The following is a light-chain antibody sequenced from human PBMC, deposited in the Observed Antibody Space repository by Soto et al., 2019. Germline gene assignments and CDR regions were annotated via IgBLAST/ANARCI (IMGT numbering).Light chain of an antibody. Sequence: QSALTQPASVSGSLGQSITISCTGSNSDVGGYNLVSWYQQYPGTAPKLMIHEGSKRPSGVSNRFSGSKSGNTASLTISGLQAEDEADYYCCSYAGSSTYVFGSGTKLTVL. CDR1: NSDVGGYNL. V-gene: IGLV2-23*01. CDR2: EGS. CDR3: CSYAGSSTYV. J-gene: IGLJ1*01.